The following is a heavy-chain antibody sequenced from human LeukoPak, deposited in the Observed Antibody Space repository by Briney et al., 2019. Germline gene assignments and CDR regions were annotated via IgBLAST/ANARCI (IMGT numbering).Heavy chain of an antibody. J-gene: IGHJ6*02. CDR3: ARDPHYYDFWSGYPPKLVYYYYGMDV. V-gene: IGHV3-30-3*01. Sequence: PGGSLRLSCAASGFTFSSYAMPWVRQAPGKGLEWVAVISYDGSNKYYADSVKGRFTISRDNSKNTLCLQMNSLRAEDTAVYYCARDPHYYDFWSGYPPKLVYYYYGMDVWGQGTTVTVSS. CDR2: ISYDGSNK. CDR1: GFTFSSYA. D-gene: IGHD3-3*01.